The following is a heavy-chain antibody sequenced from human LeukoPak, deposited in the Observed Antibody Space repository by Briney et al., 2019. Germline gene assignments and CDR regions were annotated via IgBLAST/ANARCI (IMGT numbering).Heavy chain of an antibody. CDR1: GFTFSGYA. D-gene: IGHD2-15*01. V-gene: IGHV3-23*01. Sequence: PGGSLRLSCAASGFTFSGYAMSWVRQALGKGLEWVSAISGSGGSTYYADSVKGRFTISRDNSKNTLYPQMNSLRAEDTAVYYCARVIVVVVAATPAWFDPWGQGTLVTVSS. J-gene: IGHJ5*02. CDR2: ISGSGGST. CDR3: ARVIVVVVAATPAWFDP.